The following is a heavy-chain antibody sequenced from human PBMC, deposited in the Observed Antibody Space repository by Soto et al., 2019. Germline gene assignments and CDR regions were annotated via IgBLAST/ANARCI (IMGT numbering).Heavy chain of an antibody. J-gene: IGHJ6*02. V-gene: IGHV3-48*02. CDR3: AREYDSGYDWGGYYYYYGMDV. CDR2: ISSSSSTI. CDR1: GFTFSSYS. D-gene: IGHD5-12*01. Sequence: GGSLRLSCAASGFTFSSYSMNWVRQAPGKGLEWVSYISSSSSTIYYADSVKGRFTISRDNAKNSLYLQMNSLRDEDTAVYYCAREYDSGYDWGGYYYYYGMDVWGQGTTVTVSS.